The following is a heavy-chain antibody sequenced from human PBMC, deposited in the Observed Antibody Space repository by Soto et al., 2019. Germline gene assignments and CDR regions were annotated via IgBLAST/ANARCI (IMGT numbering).Heavy chain of an antibody. CDR2: INAGNGNT. CDR3: ARGPPHDSSSHYYGMDV. V-gene: IGHV1-3*01. Sequence: QVQLVQSGAEVKKPGASVKVSCKASGYTFTSYAMHWVRQAPGQRLEWMGWINAGNGNTKYSQKFQGRVTITRDTSASTAYMELSSLRSEDTAVYYCARGPPHDSSSHYYGMDVRGQGTTVTVSS. J-gene: IGHJ6*02. CDR1: GYTFTSYA. D-gene: IGHD3-22*01.